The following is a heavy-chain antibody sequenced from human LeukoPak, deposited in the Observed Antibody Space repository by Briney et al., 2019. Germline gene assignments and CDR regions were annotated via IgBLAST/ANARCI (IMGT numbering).Heavy chain of an antibody. V-gene: IGHV4-39*07. CDR3: ARISSSNWYNERGAFDV. D-gene: IGHD6-13*01. Sequence: PSETLSLTCTVSGGSISTSSYYWGWLRQPPGKGLEWIGRIYYSGSPYYYPSLKSRVTISVDTSKNQFSLKLRSVTAADTAVYYCARISSSNWYNERGAFDVWGQGTMVTVSS. CDR2: IYYSGSP. CDR1: GGSISTSSYY. J-gene: IGHJ3*01.